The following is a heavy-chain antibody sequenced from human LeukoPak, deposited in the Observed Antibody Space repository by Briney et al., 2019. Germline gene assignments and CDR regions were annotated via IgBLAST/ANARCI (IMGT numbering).Heavy chain of an antibody. CDR1: GYTFTGYY. Sequence: ASMKVSCKASGYTFTGYYMHWVRQAPGQGLERMGWINPNSGGTNYAKKFQGRATMTRDTSISTAYMELSRLRSDDTAVYYCSRAGYSGYDLIPFDYWGQGTLVTVSS. V-gene: IGHV1-2*02. J-gene: IGHJ4*02. CDR3: SRAGYSGYDLIPFDY. D-gene: IGHD5-12*01. CDR2: INPNSGGT.